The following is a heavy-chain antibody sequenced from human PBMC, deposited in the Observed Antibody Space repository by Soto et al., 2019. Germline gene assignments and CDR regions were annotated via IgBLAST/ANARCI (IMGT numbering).Heavy chain of an antibody. V-gene: IGHV4-31*03. CDR3: ARDVMVRGVIPHQYYFDY. J-gene: IGHJ4*02. CDR1: GGSISSGGYY. CDR2: IYYSGST. Sequence: QVQLQESGPGLVKPSQTLSLTCTVSGGSISSGGYYWSWIRQHPGKGLEWIGYIYYSGSTYYNPSLKSRVTISVDTSKNQFSLKLSSVTAADTAVYYCARDVMVRGVIPHQYYFDYWGQGTLVTVSS. D-gene: IGHD3-10*01.